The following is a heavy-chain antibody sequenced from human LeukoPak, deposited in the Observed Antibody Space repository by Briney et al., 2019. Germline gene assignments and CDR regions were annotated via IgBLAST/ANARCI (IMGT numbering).Heavy chain of an antibody. V-gene: IGHV1-69*04. Sequence: SVKVSCKASGGTFSSYAIIWVRQAPGQGLEWMGRIIPILGIANYAQKFQGRVTITADKSTSTAYMELSSLRSEDTAVYYCGRGRGNGRPENYFDYWGQGTLVTVSA. J-gene: IGHJ4*02. CDR1: GGTFSSYA. D-gene: IGHD2-8*01. CDR2: IIPILGIA. CDR3: GRGRGNGRPENYFDY.